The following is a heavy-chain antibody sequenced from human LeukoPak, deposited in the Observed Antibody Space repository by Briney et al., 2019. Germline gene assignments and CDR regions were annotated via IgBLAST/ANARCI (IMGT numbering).Heavy chain of an antibody. CDR1: GFTFSNYA. CDR2: ISVSGGST. D-gene: IGHD3-10*01. CDR3: AKSGSGTYYNGLY. V-gene: IGHV3-23*01. Sequence: GGSLRLSCAASGFTFSNYAMSWVRQAPGKGLQWVSTISVSGGSTYYADSVKGRFIISRDTSKSTLYLQMNSLRDEDTAVYYCAKSGSGTYYNGLYWGQGTLVTVSS. J-gene: IGHJ4*02.